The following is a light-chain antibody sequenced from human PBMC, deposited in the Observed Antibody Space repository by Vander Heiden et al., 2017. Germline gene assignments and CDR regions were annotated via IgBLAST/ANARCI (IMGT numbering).Light chain of an antibody. CDR3: LQHNSYPPYT. J-gene: IGKJ2*01. CDR1: QGIRND. Sequence: DIQMTQSPSSLSASVGDRVTITCRASQGIRNDLGWSQQKPWKAPKRLIYAASSLQSGVPSRFSGSGSGIEFTLTISSRQQEDFATYYCLQHNSYPPYTFGQGTKLEIK. CDR2: AAS. V-gene: IGKV1-17*01.